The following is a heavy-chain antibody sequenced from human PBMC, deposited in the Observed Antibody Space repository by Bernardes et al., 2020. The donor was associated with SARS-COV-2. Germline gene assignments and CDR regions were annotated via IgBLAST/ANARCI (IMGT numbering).Heavy chain of an antibody. D-gene: IGHD3-10*02. CDR2: IDPSDSYT. CDR3: ARHVFQTVSFDF. J-gene: IGHJ4*02. Sequence: GASLKISCEVSGYSFTHNWITWVRHMPGKGLEWMGRIDPSDSYTNYSPSFQGHVTMSVDKSVSTAYLQWSSLKAADTAIYYCARHVFQTVSFDFWGQGTLVTVSS. V-gene: IGHV5-10-1*01. CDR1: GYSFTHNW.